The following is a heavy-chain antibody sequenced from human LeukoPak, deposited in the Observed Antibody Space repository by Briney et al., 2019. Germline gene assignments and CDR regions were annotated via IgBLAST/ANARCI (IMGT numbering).Heavy chain of an antibody. CDR1: GGTFSSYA. V-gene: IGHV1-69*13. CDR2: IIPIFGTA. Sequence: SVKVSCKASGGTFSSYAIGWVRQAPGQGLEWMGGIIPIFGTANYAQKFQGRVTITADESTSTAYMELSSLRSEDTAVYYCARETSQEPEWEHRHWFDPWGQGTLVTVSS. J-gene: IGHJ5*02. CDR3: ARETSQEPEWEHRHWFDP. D-gene: IGHD1-26*01.